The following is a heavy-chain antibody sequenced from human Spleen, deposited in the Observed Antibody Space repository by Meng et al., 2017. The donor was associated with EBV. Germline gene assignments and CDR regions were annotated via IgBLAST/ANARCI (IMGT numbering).Heavy chain of an antibody. V-gene: IGHV1-46*01. CDR2: INPSGGST. CDR1: GDSFTAYY. D-gene: IGHD3-3*01. J-gene: IGHJ4*02. CDR3: ARGGVPSGRTPVDY. Sequence: QVEVGQSAAEGKKPGSSLTVCCKASGDSFTAYYMHWVRQAPGQGLEWMGLINPSGGSTRYEQKFQGRVTMTRDTSINTAYMELSSLRSEDTAVYYCARGGVPSGRTPVDYWGQGTLVTVSS.